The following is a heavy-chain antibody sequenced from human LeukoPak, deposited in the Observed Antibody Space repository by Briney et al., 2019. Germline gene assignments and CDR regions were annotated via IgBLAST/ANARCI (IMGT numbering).Heavy chain of an antibody. J-gene: IGHJ6*03. Sequence: GGSLRLSCAGSGFTFSSYGMSWVRQAPGKGLEWVSAISGSGGSTYYADSVKGRFTISRDNSKNTLYLQMNSLRAEDTAVYYCAKMDSGWYHYYYYMDVWGKGTTVTISS. V-gene: IGHV3-23*01. CDR2: ISGSGGST. CDR1: GFTFSSYG. D-gene: IGHD6-19*01. CDR3: AKMDSGWYHYYYYMDV.